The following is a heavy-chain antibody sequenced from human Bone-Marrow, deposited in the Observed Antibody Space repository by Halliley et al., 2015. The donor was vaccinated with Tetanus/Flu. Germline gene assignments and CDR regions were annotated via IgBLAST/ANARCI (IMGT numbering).Heavy chain of an antibody. D-gene: IGHD3-22*01. J-gene: IGHJ4*02. CDR2: IFSGGAT. CDR3: ARDWADGDSGYRY. Sequence: WVSAIFSGGATRYADSVEGRFTISRDNSKNTLFLQMNSLRADDTAVYYCARDWADGDSGYRYWGQGTLVTVSP. V-gene: IGHV3-53*01.